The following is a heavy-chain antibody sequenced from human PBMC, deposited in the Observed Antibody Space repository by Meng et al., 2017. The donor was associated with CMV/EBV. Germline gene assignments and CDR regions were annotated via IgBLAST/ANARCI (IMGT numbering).Heavy chain of an antibody. CDR1: GGSISSSSYY. CDR2: IYYSGST. D-gene: IGHD2-2*01. CDR3: ARLKLLSCWFDP. V-gene: IGHV4-39*01. Sequence: GSLRLSCTVSGGSISSSSYYWGWIRQPPGKGLEWIGSIYYSGSTYYNPSLKSRVTISVDTSKNQFSLKLSSVTAADTAVYYCARLKLLSCWFDPWGQGTLVTVSS. J-gene: IGHJ5*02.